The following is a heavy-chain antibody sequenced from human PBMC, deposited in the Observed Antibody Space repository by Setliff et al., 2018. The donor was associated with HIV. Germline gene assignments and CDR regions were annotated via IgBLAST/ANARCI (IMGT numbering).Heavy chain of an antibody. Sequence: PGESLKISCKGSRYSFSTYWIGWVRQMPGKGLEWMGIIYPYDSDTRYSPSFQGQVIISADKSISTAYVQWSGLKASDTAMYYCARLTSPYHNFWSGPFDYWGQGTLVTVSS. V-gene: IGHV5-51*01. D-gene: IGHD3-3*01. J-gene: IGHJ4*02. CDR1: RYSFSTYW. CDR2: IYPYDSDT. CDR3: ARLTSPYHNFWSGPFDY.